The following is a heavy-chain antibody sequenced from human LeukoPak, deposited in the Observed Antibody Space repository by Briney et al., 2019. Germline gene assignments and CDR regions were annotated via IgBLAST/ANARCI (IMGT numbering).Heavy chain of an antibody. CDR3: ARVLGSISL. V-gene: IGHV1-8*01. CDR1: GYTFSTCD. CDR2: MNPNSGNT. D-gene: IGHD1-1*01. Sequence: ASVKVSCKASGYTFSTCDINWVRQATGQGLEWMGWMNPNSGNTGFAHKFQGRVTMTRDTSINTAYMELSSLRSEDTAVYYCARVLGSISLWDQGTLVTVSS. J-gene: IGHJ4*02.